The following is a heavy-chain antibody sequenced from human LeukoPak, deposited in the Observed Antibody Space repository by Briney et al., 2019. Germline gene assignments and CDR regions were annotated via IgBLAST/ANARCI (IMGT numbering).Heavy chain of an antibody. J-gene: IGHJ4*02. V-gene: IGHV1-2*04. CDR1: GYTFTGYY. Sequence: ASVKVSCKASGYTFTGYYMHWVRQAPGQGLEWMGWINPNSGGTNYAQKFQGWVTMTRDTSISTAYMELGRLRSDDTAVYYCARDPSYGSGSYDYWGQGTLVTVSS. CDR3: ARDPSYGSGSYDY. D-gene: IGHD3-10*01. CDR2: INPNSGGT.